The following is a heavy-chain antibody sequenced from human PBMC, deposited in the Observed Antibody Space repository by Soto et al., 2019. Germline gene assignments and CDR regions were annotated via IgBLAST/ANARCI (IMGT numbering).Heavy chain of an antibody. Sequence: SETLSLTCTVSGGSISSGDYYWSWIRQPPGKGLEWIGYIYYSGTTYYNPSLKSRVTISVNTSKNQFSLKLSSVTAADTAVYYCGRGLWYGRGYYYYGMDVWGQGATVPVSS. CDR2: IYYSGTT. V-gene: IGHV4-30-4*01. CDR1: GGSISSGDYY. D-gene: IGHD2-21*01. J-gene: IGHJ6*02. CDR3: GRGLWYGRGYYYYGMDV.